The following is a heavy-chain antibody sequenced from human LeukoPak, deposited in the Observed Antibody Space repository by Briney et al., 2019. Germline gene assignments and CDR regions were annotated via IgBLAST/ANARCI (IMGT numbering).Heavy chain of an antibody. CDR2: INPDTGDK. Sequence: GASVKVSCKASGYTFTNYHINWVRQASGQGLEWMTWINPDTGDKGYARKFQDRVTITTDTSISTAYMELSSLSSEDTAVYFCARTTSMTASGYDYWGQGALFTVSS. V-gene: IGHV1-8*03. CDR1: GYTFTNYH. J-gene: IGHJ4*02. D-gene: IGHD2-21*02. CDR3: ARTTSMTASGYDY.